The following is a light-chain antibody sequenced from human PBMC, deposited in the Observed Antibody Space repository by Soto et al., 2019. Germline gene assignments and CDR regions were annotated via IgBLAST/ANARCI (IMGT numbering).Light chain of an antibody. V-gene: IGKV1-5*01. J-gene: IGKJ1*01. CDR2: DAS. CDR1: QSISNW. Sequence: DIPMTQSPSSLSASVGDRVTITCRASQSISNWLAWYQQKPGKAPKLLIYDASTLESGVPSRFSGGGFGTDFTLTISSLQPDDFATYYCQQYSSYSTFGQGTKVE. CDR3: QQYSSYST.